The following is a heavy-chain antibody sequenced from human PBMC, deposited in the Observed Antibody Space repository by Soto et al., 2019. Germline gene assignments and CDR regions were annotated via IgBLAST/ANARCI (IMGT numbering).Heavy chain of an antibody. CDR3: ARGAGISPSHYYYGMDV. V-gene: IGHV5-10-1*01. Sequence: ESLSISWKGSGYSFTSYWISLVRQMPGKGLEWMGRIDPSDSYTNYSPSFQGHVTISADKSISTAYLQWSSLKASDTAMYYCARGAGISPSHYYYGMDVWGQGTTVTVSS. J-gene: IGHJ6*02. D-gene: IGHD6-19*01. CDR1: GYSFTSYW. CDR2: IDPSDSYT.